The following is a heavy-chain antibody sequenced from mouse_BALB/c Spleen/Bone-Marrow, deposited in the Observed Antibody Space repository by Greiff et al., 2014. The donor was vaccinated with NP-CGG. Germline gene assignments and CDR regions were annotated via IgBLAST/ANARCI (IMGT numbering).Heavy chain of an antibody. D-gene: IGHD2-1*01. J-gene: IGHJ3*01. Sequence: VQLKESGAELMKPGASVKISCKATGYTFSSYWIEWVKQRPGHGLEWIGEILPGSGSTNYNEKFKGKATFTADTSSNTAYMQLSSLTSEDSAVYYCAREDGNHVGFAYWGQGTLVTVSA. CDR3: AREDGNHVGFAY. CDR2: ILPGSGST. V-gene: IGHV1-9*01. CDR1: GYTFSSYW.